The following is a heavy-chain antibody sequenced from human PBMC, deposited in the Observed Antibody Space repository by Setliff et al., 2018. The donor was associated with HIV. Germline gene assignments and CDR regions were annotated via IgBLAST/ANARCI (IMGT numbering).Heavy chain of an antibody. Sequence: SETLSLTCTVSGGSISSGGYYWSWIRQHPGKGLEWIEYIYYSGATYYNPSLRGRVTISVDSSKNQFSLRLSSLTAADTAVYFCARDLRGARWYFDYWSQGTLVTVSS. D-gene: IGHD3-10*01. V-gene: IGHV4-31*03. J-gene: IGHJ4*02. CDR3: ARDLRGARWYFDY. CDR2: IYYSGAT. CDR1: GGSISSGGYY.